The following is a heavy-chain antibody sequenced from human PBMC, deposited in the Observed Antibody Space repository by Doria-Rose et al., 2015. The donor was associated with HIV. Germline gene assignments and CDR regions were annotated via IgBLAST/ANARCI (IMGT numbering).Heavy chain of an antibody. CDR3: ARARITGTDY. J-gene: IGHJ4*02. Sequence: QVQLVESGPGLVKPSQTLSLTCTVSGGSISSAAYYWSWIRQPPGKCLEWIGYIYYSGSTYYNPALKSRVTISVDTSKNQFSLKLSSVTAADTAVYYCARARITGTDYWGQGTLVTVSS. CDR1: GGSISSAAYY. D-gene: IGHD1-20*01. CDR2: IYYSGST. V-gene: IGHV4-31*03.